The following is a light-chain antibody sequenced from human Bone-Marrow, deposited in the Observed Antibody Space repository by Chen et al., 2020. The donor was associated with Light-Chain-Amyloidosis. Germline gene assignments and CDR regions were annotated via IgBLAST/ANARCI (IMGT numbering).Light chain of an antibody. CDR1: SSDVGGDNH. Sequence: QPPWTQPASVGGSPGQSIPTPCLGPSSDVGGDNHVSWYQQHPDKAPKLMIYEVTNRPSWVPDRFSGSKSDNTASLTISGLQTEDEADYFCSSYTITNTLVFGSGTRVTVL. CDR3: SSYTITNTLV. CDR2: EVT. J-gene: IGLJ1*01. V-gene: IGLV2-14*01.